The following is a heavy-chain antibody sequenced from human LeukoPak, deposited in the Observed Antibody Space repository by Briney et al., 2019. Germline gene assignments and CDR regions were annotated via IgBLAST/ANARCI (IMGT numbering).Heavy chain of an antibody. CDR2: IYYSGTT. CDR3: TRDHGDYPNPPT. Sequence: GSLRLSCAASGFTFSSYAMHWVRQPPGKGLEWIGSIYYSGTTYYNPSLKSRVTISVDTSKNQFSLNLSSVTAADTAVYYCTRDHGDYPNPPTWGQGTLVTVSS. CDR1: GFTFSSYA. D-gene: IGHD4-17*01. J-gene: IGHJ5*02. V-gene: IGHV4-39*07.